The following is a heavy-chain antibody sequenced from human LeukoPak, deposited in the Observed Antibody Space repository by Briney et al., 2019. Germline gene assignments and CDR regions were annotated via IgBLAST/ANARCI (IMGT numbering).Heavy chain of an antibody. CDR3: ARDILGYGDAAGDWFDP. J-gene: IGHJ5*02. CDR2: ISAYNGNT. D-gene: IGHD4-17*01. V-gene: IGHV1-18*01. Sequence: GASVKVSCKASGYTFTSYGISWVRQAPGQGLEWMGWISAYNGNTNYAQKLQGRVTMTTDTSTSTAYMELRSLRSDDTAVYYCARDILGYGDAAGDWFDPWGQGTLATVSS. CDR1: GYTFTSYG.